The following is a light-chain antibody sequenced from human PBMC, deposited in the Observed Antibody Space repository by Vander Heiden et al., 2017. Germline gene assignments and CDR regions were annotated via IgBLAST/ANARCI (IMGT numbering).Light chain of an antibody. CDR1: SSNIGSNY. CDR3: AAWDDSLSGVG. Sequence: QSVLTQPPSASGAPGQRVTISCSGSSSNIGSNYVFWYQQLPGTAPKLLIYRNNQWPSGVPDRFSGSKSGTSAYLAISGLRSEDEADYYCAAWDDSLSGVGFGGGTKLTVL. CDR2: RNN. V-gene: IGLV1-47*01. J-gene: IGLJ2*01.